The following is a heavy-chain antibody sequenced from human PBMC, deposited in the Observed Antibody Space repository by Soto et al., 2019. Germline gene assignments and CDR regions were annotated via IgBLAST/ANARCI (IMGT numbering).Heavy chain of an antibody. Sequence: GGSLRPSCAASGCTVSSYAMIWVLQVPGKGLEWVSAISGSGGSTYYADSVKGRFTISRDNSKNTLYLQMNSLRAEDTAVYYCAKDYSGYDSHFDYWGQGTLVTVSS. CDR1: GCTVSSYA. J-gene: IGHJ4*02. D-gene: IGHD5-12*01. CDR3: AKDYSGYDSHFDY. CDR2: ISGSGGST. V-gene: IGHV3-23*01.